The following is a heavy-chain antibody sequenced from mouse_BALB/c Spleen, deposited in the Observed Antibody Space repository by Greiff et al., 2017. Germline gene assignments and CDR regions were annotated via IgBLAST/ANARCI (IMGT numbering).Heavy chain of an antibody. V-gene: IGHV2-9-2*01. CDR3: VRDYDGAMDY. Sequence: QVQLKESGPGLVAPSQSLSITCTVSGFSLTSYDISWIRQPPGKGLEWLGVIWTGGGTNYNSAFMSRLSISKDNSKSQVFLKMNSLQTDDTAIYYCVRDYDGAMDYWGQGTSVTVSS. CDR2: IWTGGGT. D-gene: IGHD2-12*01. CDR1: GFSLTSYD. J-gene: IGHJ4*01.